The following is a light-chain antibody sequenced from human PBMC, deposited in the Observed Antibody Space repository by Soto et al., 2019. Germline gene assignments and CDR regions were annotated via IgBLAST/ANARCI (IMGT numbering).Light chain of an antibody. Sequence: EIVLTQSPATLSLSPGERATLSCRASQSVSSYLAWYQQKPGQAPRLLIYDASNRATGIPARFSGSGSGTDLTRTISSLVRKDFSVYDLQQRSIWSPLITLGPRTRLEIK. J-gene: IGKJ5*01. CDR2: DAS. CDR1: QSVSSY. V-gene: IGKV3-11*01. CDR3: QQRSIWSPLIT.